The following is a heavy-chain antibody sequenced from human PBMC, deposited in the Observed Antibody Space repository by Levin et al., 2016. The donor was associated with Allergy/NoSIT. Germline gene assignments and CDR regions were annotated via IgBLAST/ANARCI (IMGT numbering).Heavy chain of an antibody. Sequence: ASVKVSCKVSGYTLTELSMHWVRQAPGKGLEWMGGFDPEDGETIYAQKFQGRVTMTEDTSTDTAYMELSSLRSEDTAVYYCATDWPPTTVTTGKAAFDIWGQGTMVTVSS. V-gene: IGHV1-24*01. CDR3: ATDWPPTTVTTGKAAFDI. CDR2: FDPEDGET. J-gene: IGHJ3*02. CDR1: GYTLTELS. D-gene: IGHD4-17*01.